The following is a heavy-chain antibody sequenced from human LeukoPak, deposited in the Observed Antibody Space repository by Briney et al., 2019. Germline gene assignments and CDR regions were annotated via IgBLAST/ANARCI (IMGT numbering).Heavy chain of an antibody. CDR1: GGSISSSSYY. CDR3: AARRDYYDSSNHAFDI. J-gene: IGHJ3*02. D-gene: IGHD3-22*01. Sequence: PSEILSLTCTVSGGSISSSSYYWGWIRQPPGKGLEWIGSIYYSGSTYYNPSLKSRVTISVDTSKNQFSLKLSSVTAADTAVYYCAARRDYYDSSNHAFDIWGQGTMVTVSS. V-gene: IGHV4-39*07. CDR2: IYYSGST.